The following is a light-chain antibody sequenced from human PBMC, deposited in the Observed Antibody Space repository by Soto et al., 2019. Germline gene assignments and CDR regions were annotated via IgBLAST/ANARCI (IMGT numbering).Light chain of an antibody. CDR2: DIS. Sequence: IVFTQSPGTLSLSPGERATLPCRASQTVSRNLAWYQQRPGQAPRLLIYDISNRATGVPARFSGSGSETEFTLTIRSLQSEDFAVYFCQQYNNWPSFGQGTRLEIK. V-gene: IGKV3-15*01. CDR1: QTVSRN. CDR3: QQYNNWPS. J-gene: IGKJ5*01.